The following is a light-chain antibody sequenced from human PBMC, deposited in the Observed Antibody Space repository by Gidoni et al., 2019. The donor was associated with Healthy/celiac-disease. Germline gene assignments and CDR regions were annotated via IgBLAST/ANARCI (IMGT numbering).Light chain of an antibody. CDR2: AAS. Sequence: DIQLTQSPSSLSASVGDRVTITCRASQSISSYLKSYQQKPGKAPKHLIYAASSLQSGVPSRFSGSGSGTDFTLTISSLQPEDFATYYCQQSYSTPPITFGQGTRLEIK. CDR3: QQSYSTPPIT. J-gene: IGKJ5*01. V-gene: IGKV1-39*01. CDR1: QSISSY.